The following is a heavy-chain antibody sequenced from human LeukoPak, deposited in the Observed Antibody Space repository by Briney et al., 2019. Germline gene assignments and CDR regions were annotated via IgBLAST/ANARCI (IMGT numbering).Heavy chain of an antibody. V-gene: IGHV3-23*01. Sequence: GGSLRLSCAASGFTFSSYAVSWVRQAPGKGLEWVSAISGSGGSTYYADSVKGRFTISRDNSKNTLYLQMNSLRAEDTAVYYCAKDMRFDWTPYYFDYWGQGTLVTVSS. CDR2: ISGSGGST. J-gene: IGHJ4*02. D-gene: IGHD3-9*01. CDR3: AKDMRFDWTPYYFDY. CDR1: GFTFSSYA.